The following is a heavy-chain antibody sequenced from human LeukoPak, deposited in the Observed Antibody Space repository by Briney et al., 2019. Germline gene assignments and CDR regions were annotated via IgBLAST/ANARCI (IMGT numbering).Heavy chain of an antibody. CDR2: IYTSGNT. V-gene: IGHV4-4*07. CDR3: ARSLYGVPHFDY. Sequence: SETLSLTCTVSSGSISSYYWSWIRQPAGKGLEWIGRIYTSGNTNYNPSLKSRVTISVDKSKNQFSLKLSSVTAADTAVYYCARSLYGVPHFDYWGQGTLVTVSS. D-gene: IGHD4-17*01. CDR1: SGSISSYY. J-gene: IGHJ4*02.